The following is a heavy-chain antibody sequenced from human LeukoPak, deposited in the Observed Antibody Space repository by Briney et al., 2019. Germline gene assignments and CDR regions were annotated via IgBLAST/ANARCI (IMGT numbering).Heavy chain of an antibody. D-gene: IGHD3-10*01. J-gene: IGHJ6*02. V-gene: IGHV4-61*02. CDR1: GGSISSGSYY. CDR2: IYTSGST. CDR3: ARGIGGWFGELFSYYGMDV. Sequence: SETLSLTCTVSGGSISSGSYYWRSIRQPAGKGLEWNGRIYTSGSTNYNPSLKSRVTISVDTSKNQFSLKLSSVTAADTAVYYCARGIGGWFGELFSYYGMDVWGQGTTVTVSS.